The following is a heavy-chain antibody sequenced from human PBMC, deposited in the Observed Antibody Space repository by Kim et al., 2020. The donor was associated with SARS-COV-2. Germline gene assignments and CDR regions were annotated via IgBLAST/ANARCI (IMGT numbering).Heavy chain of an antibody. CDR3: AKDVSTYNYGSGRNDH. CDR2: ISYDGSNK. J-gene: IGHJ4*02. D-gene: IGHD3-10*01. CDR1: GFTFSSYG. V-gene: IGHV3-30*18. Sequence: GGSLRLSCAASGFTFSSYGMHWVRQAPGKGMEGVAVISYDGSNKYYADSVKGRITISRDNSRNTLYLQMNSLGAEDTAVYYCAKDVSTYNYGSGRNDHWGQETLVAVSS.